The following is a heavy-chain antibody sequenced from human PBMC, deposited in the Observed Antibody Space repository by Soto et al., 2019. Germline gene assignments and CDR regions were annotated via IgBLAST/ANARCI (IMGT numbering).Heavy chain of an antibody. V-gene: IGHV5-51*01. CDR3: ARALRGMTSGYYYYMDV. CDR2: IYPGHSDT. J-gene: IGHJ6*03. CDR1: GCSFTTYL. Sequence: ESLKISCKGSGCSFTTYLIAWVRQIHVKVLEWMAIIYPGHSDTRYIPSVQGQVTIAADNSISTAYLQWSSLKASDTAMYYCARALRGMTSGYYYYMDVWAKGTTVTVSS. D-gene: IGHD3-3*01.